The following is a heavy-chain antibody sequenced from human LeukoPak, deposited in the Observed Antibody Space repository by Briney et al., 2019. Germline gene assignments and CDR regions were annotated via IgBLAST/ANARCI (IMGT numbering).Heavy chain of an antibody. D-gene: IGHD3-10*01. Sequence: SETLSLTCAVYGGSFSGYYWSWIRQPPGKGLEWIGEINHSGSTNYNPSLKSRVTISVDTSKNQFSLKLSSVTAADTAVYYCAREEGEWFGELILPFEYWGQGTLVTVSS. V-gene: IGHV4-34*01. CDR2: INHSGST. CDR3: AREEGEWFGELILPFEY. CDR1: GGSFSGYY. J-gene: IGHJ4*02.